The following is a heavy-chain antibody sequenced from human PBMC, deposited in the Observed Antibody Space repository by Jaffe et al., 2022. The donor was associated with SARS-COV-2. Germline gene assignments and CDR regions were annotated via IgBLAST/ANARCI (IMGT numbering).Heavy chain of an antibody. CDR3: ARVNSGTYQYYYYYSMDV. CDR1: GGSISSGSYY. Sequence: QLQLQESGPGLVKPSETLSLTCTVSGGSISSGSYYWGWIRQPPGKGLEWIGYIYYTGSIYYNPSLKSRVTISVDTPQNQFSLRLSSVTASDTAVYYCARVNSGTYQYYYYYSMDVWGKGTTVTVSS. CDR2: IYYTGSI. D-gene: IGHD1-26*01. V-gene: IGHV4-39*01. J-gene: IGHJ6*03.